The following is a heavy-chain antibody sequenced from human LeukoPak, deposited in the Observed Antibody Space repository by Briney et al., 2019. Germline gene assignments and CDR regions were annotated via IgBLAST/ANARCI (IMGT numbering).Heavy chain of an antibody. D-gene: IGHD1-26*01. Sequence: PGGSLRLSCAASGFTFSSYAMSWVRQAPGKGLEWVSAISGSGGSTYYADSVKGRFTISRDNAKNSLYLQMNSLRAEDTAVYYCASAATNYYYYMDVWGKGTTVTVSS. CDR2: ISGSGGST. V-gene: IGHV3-23*01. CDR3: ASAATNYYYYMDV. J-gene: IGHJ6*03. CDR1: GFTFSSYA.